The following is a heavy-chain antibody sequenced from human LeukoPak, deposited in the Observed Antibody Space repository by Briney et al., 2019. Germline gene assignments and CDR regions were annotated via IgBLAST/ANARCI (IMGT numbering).Heavy chain of an antibody. Sequence: SGPALLKPTQTLTLTCTFSGFSLRTRGMCVSWIRQPPGKALEWLSRIDWDDAKYYNTSLKTRLTVSKDPSKNQVVLTMTTMDPVDTATYYCARISRTMGPHFDYWGQGTLVTVSS. CDR1: GFSLRTRGMC. D-gene: IGHD3-10*01. J-gene: IGHJ4*02. CDR2: IDWDDAK. CDR3: ARISRTMGPHFDY. V-gene: IGHV2-70*11.